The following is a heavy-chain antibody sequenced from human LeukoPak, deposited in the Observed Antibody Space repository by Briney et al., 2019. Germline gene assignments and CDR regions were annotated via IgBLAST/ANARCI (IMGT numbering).Heavy chain of an antibody. V-gene: IGHV4-59*01. CDR1: GGSISSYY. CDR3: ARSYSSGWYGWFDP. J-gene: IGHJ5*02. CDR2: IYYSGSS. Sequence: SETLSLTCTVSGGSISSYYWSWIRQPPGKGLEWIGYIYYSGSSNYNPSLKSRVAISVDTSKNQFSLKLSSVTAADTAVYYCARSYSSGWYGWFDPWGQGTLVTVSS. D-gene: IGHD6-19*01.